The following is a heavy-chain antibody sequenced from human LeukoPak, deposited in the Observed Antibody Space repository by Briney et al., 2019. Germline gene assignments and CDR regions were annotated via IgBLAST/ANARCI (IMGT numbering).Heavy chain of an antibody. V-gene: IGHV3-21*06. CDR2: FSTSSSHI. J-gene: IGHJ4*02. D-gene: IGHD6-19*01. CDR3: ARDREQWLVRRFDY. CDR1: GFTFSSYS. Sequence: GGSLRLSCAASGFTFSSYSMNWVRQAPGKGLEWVSYFSTSSSHIYYADSVKGRFTISRDNAKNSLYLQMNSLRAEDTAVYYCARDREQWLVRRFDYWGQGTLVTVSS.